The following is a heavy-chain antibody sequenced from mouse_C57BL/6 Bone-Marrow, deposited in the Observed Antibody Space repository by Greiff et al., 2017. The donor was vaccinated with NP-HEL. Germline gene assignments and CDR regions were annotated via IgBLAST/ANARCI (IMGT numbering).Heavy chain of an antibody. Sequence: EVQRVESGAELVRPGASVKLSCTASGFNIKDDYMHWVKQRPEQGLEWIGWIDPENGDTEYASKFQGKATITADTSSNTAYLQLSSLTSEDTAVYYCTTLYYYGSSYDYWGQGTTLTVSS. J-gene: IGHJ2*01. CDR2: IDPENGDT. CDR1: GFNIKDDY. V-gene: IGHV14-4*01. CDR3: TTLYYYGSSYDY. D-gene: IGHD1-1*01.